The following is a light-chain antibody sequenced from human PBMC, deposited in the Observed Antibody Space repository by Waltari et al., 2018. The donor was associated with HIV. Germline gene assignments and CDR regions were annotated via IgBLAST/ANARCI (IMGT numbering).Light chain of an antibody. J-gene: IGKJ1*01. CDR1: QDIFNY. Sequence: DIQMTQSPSSLSASVGDRVTITCRASQDIFNYLAWYQQKPGKVPKLLIYAASTLQSGVPSRFSGSGSGPVFTLTISSLQPEDVAIYYWQRYNSAQWTFGQGTKVEIK. V-gene: IGKV1-27*01. CDR3: QRYNSAQWT. CDR2: AAS.